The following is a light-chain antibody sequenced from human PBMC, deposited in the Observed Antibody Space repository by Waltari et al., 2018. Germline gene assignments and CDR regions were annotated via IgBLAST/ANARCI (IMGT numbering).Light chain of an antibody. CDR1: QSLVHSDGKSY. J-gene: IGKJ1*01. CDR3: MQATQWPLT. CDR2: KVF. V-gene: IGKV2-30*02. Sequence: DVVMTQSPLSLPVTLGQPATISCRSSQSLVHSDGKSYLNWFQQRPGQSPRRLIYKVFNRDSGVPDRFSGSGSGTDFTLKISRVEAEDVGTYYCMQATQWPLTFGQGTKVEIK.